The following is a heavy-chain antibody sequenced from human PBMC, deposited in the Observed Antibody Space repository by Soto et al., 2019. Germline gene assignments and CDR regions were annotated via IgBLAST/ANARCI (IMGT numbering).Heavy chain of an antibody. J-gene: IGHJ4*02. CDR1: GFIFSSYG. CDR3: AKSSGGSSWYPPDH. CDR2: TANDGSAQ. D-gene: IGHD6-13*01. V-gene: IGHV3-30*18. Sequence: QVQLVESGGGVVQPGGSLRLSCAASGFIFSSYGMQWVRQSPGEGLEWVATTANDGSAQYYADSVKGRFTISRDNSKNTLFLQMESLRPEDTGVYYCAKSSGGSSWYPPDHWGQGTLATVSS.